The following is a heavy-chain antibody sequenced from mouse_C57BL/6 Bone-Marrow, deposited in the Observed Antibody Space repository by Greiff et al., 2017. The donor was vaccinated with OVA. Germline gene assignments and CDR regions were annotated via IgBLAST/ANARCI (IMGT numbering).Heavy chain of an antibody. CDR3: ARAAY. J-gene: IGHJ3*01. Sequence: VQLQQSGPELVKPGASVKISCTASGYTFPDSSINWVKQRPGQGLEWIGWIFPGRGSTYYNAKFKGKATLTVDKASSTAYMLLSSLTSEDSAVYFCARAAYWGQGTLVTVSA. CDR2: IFPGRGST. V-gene: IGHV1-75*01. CDR1: GYTFPDSS.